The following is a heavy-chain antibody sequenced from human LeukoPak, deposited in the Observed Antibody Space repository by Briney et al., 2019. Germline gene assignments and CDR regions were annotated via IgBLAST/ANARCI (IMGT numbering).Heavy chain of an antibody. Sequence: GGSLRLSCAASGFTFSSYWMHWVRQVPGKGLVWVSRINPGGSSTAYADSVKGRFTISRDNAKNTLYLQMDSLRAEDTAIYYCARGNQADDYWGQGTLVTASS. J-gene: IGHJ4*02. CDR3: ARGNQADDY. CDR2: INPGGSST. D-gene: IGHD1-14*01. V-gene: IGHV3-74*01. CDR1: GFTFSSYW.